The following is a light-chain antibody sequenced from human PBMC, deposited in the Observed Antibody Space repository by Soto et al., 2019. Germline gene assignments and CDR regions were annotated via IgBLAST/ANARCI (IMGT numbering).Light chain of an antibody. V-gene: IGKV3-11*01. J-gene: IGKJ4*01. CDR3: QQHSNWPLT. CDR1: QSVSSS. Sequence: EIVLTQSPATLSLSPGERATLSCRASQSVSSSLAWYQQKPGQAPRLLIYDASSRATGIPARFSGSGSGTDFTLTITSLEPEDFAVYYCQQHSNWPLTFGGGTKVEIK. CDR2: DAS.